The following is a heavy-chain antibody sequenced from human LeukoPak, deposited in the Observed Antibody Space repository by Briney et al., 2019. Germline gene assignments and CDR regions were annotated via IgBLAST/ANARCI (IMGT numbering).Heavy chain of an antibody. CDR3: AKVTRDCSGGSCYSSIDY. D-gene: IGHD2-15*01. Sequence: GGSLRLSCAASGFTVSSNYMSWVRQAPGKGLEWVSVIYSGGSTYYADSVKGRFTISRDNSKNTLYLQMNSLRAEDTAVYYCAKVTRDCSGGSCYSSIDYWGQGTLVTVSS. CDR2: IYSGGST. V-gene: IGHV3-53*01. CDR1: GFTVSSNY. J-gene: IGHJ4*02.